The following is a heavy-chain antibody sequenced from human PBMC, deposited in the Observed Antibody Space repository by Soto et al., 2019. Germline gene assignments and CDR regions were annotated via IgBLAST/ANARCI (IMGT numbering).Heavy chain of an antibody. Sequence: SETLSLTCTVSGGSISSGDHCWSWIRQPPGKGLEWIGYIYYSGSTYYNPSLKSRVTISVDTSKNQFSLKLSSVTAADTAVYYCARARGARYFDYWGQGTLVTVSS. V-gene: IGHV4-30-4*01. CDR3: ARARGARYFDY. J-gene: IGHJ4*02. D-gene: IGHD2-15*01. CDR1: GGSISSGDHC. CDR2: IYYSGST.